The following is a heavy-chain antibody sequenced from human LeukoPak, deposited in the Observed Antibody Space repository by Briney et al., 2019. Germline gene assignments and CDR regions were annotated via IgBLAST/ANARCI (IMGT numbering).Heavy chain of an antibody. CDR1: GFTFSSYA. CDR3: AKDTNSGYDWGGAFDI. J-gene: IGHJ3*02. D-gene: IGHD5-12*01. Sequence: GGSLRLSCAASGFTFSSYAMHWVRQAPGKGLEWVSGISWNSGSIGYADSVKGRFTISRDNAKNSLYLQMNSLRAEDMALYYCAKDTNSGYDWGGAFDIWGQGTMVTVSS. CDR2: ISWNSGSI. V-gene: IGHV3-9*03.